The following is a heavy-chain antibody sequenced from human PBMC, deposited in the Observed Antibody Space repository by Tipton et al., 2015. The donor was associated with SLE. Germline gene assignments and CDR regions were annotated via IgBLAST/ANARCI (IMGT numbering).Heavy chain of an antibody. V-gene: IGHV1-46*01. CDR1: GYTFTSYY. Sequence: QVQLVQSGPEVRKSGASVKVSCKASGYTFTSYYMHWVRQAPGQGLEWMGVIDPSAASTYYAQKFQGRVTMTRDTSTSTVYMELSSLRSEDTAVYYCARDGSSSSYFDSWGQGSLVTVSS. D-gene: IGHD6-13*01. CDR2: IDPSAAST. J-gene: IGHJ4*02. CDR3: ARDGSSSSYFDS.